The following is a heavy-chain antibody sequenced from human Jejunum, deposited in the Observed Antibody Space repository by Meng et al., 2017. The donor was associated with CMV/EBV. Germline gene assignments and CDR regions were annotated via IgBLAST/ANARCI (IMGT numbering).Heavy chain of an antibody. D-gene: IGHD3-22*01. CDR1: GYPLNNYG. CDR3: AATNYYDTSGYYYWGY. CDR2: ISAFNGNT. J-gene: IGHJ4*02. V-gene: IGHV1-18*01. Sequence: SGYPLNNYGISWVRQAPGQGLEWMGWISAFNGNTNYPQKFQGRVTMTTDTSTRTAYLELRSLRSDDTAVYYCAATNYYDTSGYYYWGYWGQGTLVTVSS.